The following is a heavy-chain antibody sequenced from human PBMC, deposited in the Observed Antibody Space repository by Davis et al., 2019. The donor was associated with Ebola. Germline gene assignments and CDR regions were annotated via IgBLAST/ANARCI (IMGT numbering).Heavy chain of an antibody. CDR2: IRYDGSNK. V-gene: IGHV3-30*02. CDR3: ASVPATVNLPRPPIDY. J-gene: IGHJ4*02. CDR1: GFTFSSYG. Sequence: PGGSLRLSCAASGFTFSSYGMHWVRQAPGKGLEWVAFIRYDGSNKYYADSVKGRFTISRDNSKNTLYLQMNSLRAEDTAVDYCASVPATVNLPRPPIDYWGQGTLVTVSS. D-gene: IGHD2-2*01.